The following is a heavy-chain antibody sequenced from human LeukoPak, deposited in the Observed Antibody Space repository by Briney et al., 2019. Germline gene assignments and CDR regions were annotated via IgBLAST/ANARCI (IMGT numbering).Heavy chain of an antibody. CDR2: IYYSGST. CDR3: ARDQGNYDFWSGYNWFDP. J-gene: IGHJ5*02. CDR1: GGSISSSSYY. D-gene: IGHD3-3*01. Sequence: SETLSLTCTVSGGSISSSSYYWGWIRQPPGKGLEWIGSIYYSGSTYYNPSLKSRVTISVDTSKNQFSLKLSSVTAADTAVYYCARDQGNYDFWSGYNWFDPWGQGTLVTVSS. V-gene: IGHV4-39*07.